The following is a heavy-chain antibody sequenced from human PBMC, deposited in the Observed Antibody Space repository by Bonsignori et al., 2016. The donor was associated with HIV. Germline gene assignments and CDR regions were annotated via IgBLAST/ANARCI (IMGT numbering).Heavy chain of an antibody. V-gene: IGHV1-8*01. Sequence: WVRQAPGQGLEWMGWMNPNSGNTGYAQKFQGRVTMTRNTSISTAYMELSSLRSEDTAVYYCARESGTTVTTWFGKNWFDPWGQGTLVTVSS. CDR3: ARESGTTVTTWFGKNWFDP. J-gene: IGHJ5*02. D-gene: IGHD4-11*01. CDR2: MNPNSGNT.